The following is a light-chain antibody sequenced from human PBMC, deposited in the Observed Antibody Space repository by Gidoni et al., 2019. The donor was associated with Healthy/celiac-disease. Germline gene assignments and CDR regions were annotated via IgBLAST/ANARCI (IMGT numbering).Light chain of an antibody. CDR3: QQIYSTLT. Sequence: DSQMTQSPSSLSASVGDRFTITCLASQSISSYLNWYQQKPRKAPKLLIYAASSLQSGVPSTSSGSGSRTDFTLTISSLQPEHFATYYCQQIYSTLTFGGGTKVEIK. CDR2: AAS. V-gene: IGKV1-39*01. CDR1: QSISSY. J-gene: IGKJ4*01.